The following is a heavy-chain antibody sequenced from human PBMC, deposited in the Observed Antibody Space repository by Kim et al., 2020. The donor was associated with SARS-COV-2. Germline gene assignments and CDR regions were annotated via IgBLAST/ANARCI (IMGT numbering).Heavy chain of an antibody. D-gene: IGHD3-9*01. V-gene: IGHV1-24*01. CDR1: GYTLTELS. J-gene: IGHJ3*01. CDR2: FDPEDGET. Sequence: ASVKVSCKVSGYTLTELSMHWVRQAPGKGLEWMGGFDPEDGETIYAQKFQGRVTMTEDTSTDTAYMELSSLRSEDTAVYYCATVSGRLYDWSPKSWGQGTMVTVYS. CDR3: ATVSGRLYDWSPKS.